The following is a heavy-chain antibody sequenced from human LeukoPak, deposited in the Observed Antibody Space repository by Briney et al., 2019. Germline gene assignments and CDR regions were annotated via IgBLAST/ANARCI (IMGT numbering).Heavy chain of an antibody. J-gene: IGHJ3*02. CDR1: GGSISSYY. V-gene: IGHV4-34*01. Sequence: PSETLSLTCTVSGGSISSYYWSWIRQPPGKGLEWIGEINHSGSTNYNPSLKSRVTISVDTSKNQFSLKLSSVTAADTAVYYCARESRRLNAFDIWGQGTMVTVSS. CDR3: ARESRRLNAFDI. CDR2: INHSGST.